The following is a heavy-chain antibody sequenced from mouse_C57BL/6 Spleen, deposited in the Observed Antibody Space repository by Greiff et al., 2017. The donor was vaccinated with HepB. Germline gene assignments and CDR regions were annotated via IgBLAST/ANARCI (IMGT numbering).Heavy chain of an antibody. D-gene: IGHD2-4*01. J-gene: IGHJ3*01. V-gene: IGHV5-17*01. Sequence: EVKLVESGGGLVKPGGSLKLSCAASGFTFSDYGMHWVRQAPEKGLEWVAYISSCSGTIYYADTVKGRFTISRDNAKNTLYLQMTSLSSEDTAMYYCSILYDYDWFAFWGQGTLVTVSA. CDR2: ISSCSGTI. CDR3: SILYDYDWFAF. CDR1: GFTFSDYG.